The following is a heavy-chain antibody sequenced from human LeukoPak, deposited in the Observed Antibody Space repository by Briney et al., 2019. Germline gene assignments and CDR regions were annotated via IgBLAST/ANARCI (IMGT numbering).Heavy chain of an antibody. J-gene: IGHJ4*02. CDR3: ARQTAMGRSGDY. CDR1: GYSFTSYW. D-gene: IGHD5-18*01. Sequence: GESLKISCKASGYSFTSYWIGWVRQMPGKGLEWMGIIDPSDSETRYTPSFQGQVTISVDKSLTTAYLQWNSLKASDTAMYYCARQTAMGRSGDYWGQGTLVSVSS. V-gene: IGHV5-51*01. CDR2: IDPSDSET.